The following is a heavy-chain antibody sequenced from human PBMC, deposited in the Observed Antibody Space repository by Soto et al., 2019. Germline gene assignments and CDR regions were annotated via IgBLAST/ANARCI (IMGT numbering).Heavy chain of an antibody. D-gene: IGHD3-16*02. Sequence: GGSLRLSCAASGFTFSSYWMHWVRQTPGKGLVWVSRINSDGSSTSYADSVKGRFTISRDNAKNTLYLQMNSLRAEDTAVYYCARGPIPYDYVWGSYRFDYWGQGTLVTVSS. CDR3: ARGPIPYDYVWGSYRFDY. CDR2: INSDGSST. V-gene: IGHV3-74*01. J-gene: IGHJ4*02. CDR1: GFTFSSYW.